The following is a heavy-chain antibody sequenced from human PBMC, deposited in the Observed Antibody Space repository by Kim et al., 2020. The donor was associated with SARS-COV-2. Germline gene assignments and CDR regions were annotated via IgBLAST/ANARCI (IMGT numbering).Heavy chain of an antibody. J-gene: IGHJ5*02. CDR2: ISSSSSTI. CDR3: AIIAAAGTKLSKNWFDP. Sequence: GGSLRLSCAASGFTFSSYSMNWVRQAQGKGLEWVSYISSSSSTIYYVDSVKDRLTTSRDNAKNSLYLQMNSLRDEETAVYYSAIIAAAGTKLSKNWFDPWGQGTLVTVSS. D-gene: IGHD6-13*01. V-gene: IGHV3-48*02. CDR1: GFTFSSYS.